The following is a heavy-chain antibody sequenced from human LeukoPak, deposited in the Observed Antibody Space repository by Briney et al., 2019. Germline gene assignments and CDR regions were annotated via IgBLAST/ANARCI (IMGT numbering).Heavy chain of an antibody. CDR2: LIPIYGSA. CDR3: AGFFYDNSGDAFDI. J-gene: IGHJ3*02. Sequence: GASVKVSCKASGGSFTFTSHAISWVRQAPGRGLEWMGGLIPIYGSANYAQKFQGRVTITSDESTRTVYMELSSLRPEDSAVYYCAGFFYDNSGDAFDIWGQGTMVTVSS. V-gene: IGHV1-69*13. D-gene: IGHD3-22*01. CDR1: GGSFTFTSHA.